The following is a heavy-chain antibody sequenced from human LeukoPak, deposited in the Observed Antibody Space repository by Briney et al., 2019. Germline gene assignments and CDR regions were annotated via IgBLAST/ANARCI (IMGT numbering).Heavy chain of an antibody. CDR1: GFTFSSYW. D-gene: IGHD2-15*01. CDR2: IKQDGSEK. CDR3: ARGGQQRKRFDY. V-gene: IGHV3-7*01. J-gene: IGHJ4*02. Sequence: GESLKISCAASGFTFSSYWMSWVRQAPGKGLEWVANIKQDGSEKYYVDSVKGRFTISRDNAKNSLYLQMNSLRAEDTAVYYCARGGQQRKRFDYWGQGTLVTVSS.